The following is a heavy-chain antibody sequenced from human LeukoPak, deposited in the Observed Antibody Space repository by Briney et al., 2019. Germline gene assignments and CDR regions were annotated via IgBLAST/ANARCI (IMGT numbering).Heavy chain of an antibody. D-gene: IGHD3-10*01. CDR3: ARDTESYYYGSGSYYNPFAY. CDR1: GFTFSSYS. Sequence: GGSLRLSCAASGFTFSSYSMNWVRQAPGKGLEGVSSISSSSSYIYYADSVKGRFTISRDNAKTSLYLQMNSLRAQDTPVYYCARDTESYYYGSGSYYNPFAYWGQGTLFTVSS. CDR2: ISSSSSYI. J-gene: IGHJ4*02. V-gene: IGHV3-21*01.